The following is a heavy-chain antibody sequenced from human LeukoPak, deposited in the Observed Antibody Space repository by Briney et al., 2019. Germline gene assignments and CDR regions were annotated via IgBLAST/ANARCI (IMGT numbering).Heavy chain of an antibody. CDR3: ARGGRYFDWSRYYFDY. Sequence: KPSETLSLTCAVYGGSFSGYYWSWIRQPPGKGLEWIGEINHSGSTNYNPSLKSRVTISVDTSKNQFSLKLSSVTAADTAVYYCARGGRYFDWSRYYFDYWGQGTLVTVSS. V-gene: IGHV4-34*01. CDR1: GGSFSGYY. CDR2: INHSGST. J-gene: IGHJ4*02. D-gene: IGHD3-9*01.